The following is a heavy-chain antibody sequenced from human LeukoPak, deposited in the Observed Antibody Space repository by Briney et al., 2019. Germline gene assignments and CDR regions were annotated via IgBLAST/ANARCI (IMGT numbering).Heavy chain of an antibody. CDR1: GYTFTGYY. J-gene: IGHJ5*02. CDR3: ARDHYDYGDAGWFDP. CDR2: INPNSGGT. V-gene: IGHV1-2*02. Sequence: ASVKVSCKASGYTFTGYYMHWVRQAPGQGREWMGWINPNSGGTNYAQKFQGRVTMTRDTSIRTAYMELSRLRSDDTAVYYCARDHYDYGDAGWFDPWGQGTLVTVSS. D-gene: IGHD4-17*01.